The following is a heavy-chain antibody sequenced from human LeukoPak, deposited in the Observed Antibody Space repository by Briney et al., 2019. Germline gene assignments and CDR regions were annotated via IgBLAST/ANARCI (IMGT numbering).Heavy chain of an antibody. V-gene: IGHV1-69*13. Sequence: GASVKVSCKASGGTFSSYAISWVRQAPGQGLEWMGGIIPIFGTANYAQKFQGRVTITADESTSTAYMELSSLRSEDTAVYYCARGNIFDIAARDYYYYMDVWGKGTTVTVSS. D-gene: IGHD6-6*01. CDR2: IIPIFGTA. J-gene: IGHJ6*03. CDR3: ARGNIFDIAARDYYYYMDV. CDR1: GGTFSSYA.